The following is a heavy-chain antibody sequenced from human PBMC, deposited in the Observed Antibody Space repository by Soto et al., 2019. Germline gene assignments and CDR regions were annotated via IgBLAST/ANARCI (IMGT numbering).Heavy chain of an antibody. Sequence: QVQLQESGPGLVKPSETLSLTCTVSDGAISTYYWHWIRQPPGKGLEWIGYIHYRGYTSYNPSLKSRVTISVDTSKNQFSVRLHSVTAADTAVYYCAREYSSFEYWGQGALVTVS. D-gene: IGHD4-4*01. CDR1: DGAISTYY. J-gene: IGHJ4*02. V-gene: IGHV4-59*01. CDR3: AREYSSFEY. CDR2: IHYRGYT.